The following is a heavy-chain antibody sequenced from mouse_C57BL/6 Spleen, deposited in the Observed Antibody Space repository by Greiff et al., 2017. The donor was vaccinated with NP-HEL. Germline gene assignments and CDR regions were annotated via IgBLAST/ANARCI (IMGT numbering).Heavy chain of an antibody. V-gene: IGHV1-72*01. Sequence: QVQLQQPGAELVKPGASVKLSCKASGYTFTSYWMHWVKQRPGRGLEWIGRIDTNSGGTKYNEKFKSKATLTVDKPSSTAYMQLSSLQSEDSAMYHCARLGYGSSLDYWGQGTTLTVSS. D-gene: IGHD1-1*01. CDR3: ARLGYGSSLDY. CDR2: IDTNSGGT. J-gene: IGHJ2*01. CDR1: GYTFTSYW.